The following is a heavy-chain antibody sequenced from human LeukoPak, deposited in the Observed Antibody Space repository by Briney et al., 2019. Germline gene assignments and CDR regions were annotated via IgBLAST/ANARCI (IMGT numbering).Heavy chain of an antibody. CDR1: RYTFHSYG. CDR3: ARGIDTSMVYLNWPGTYDS. V-gene: IGHV1-18*01. D-gene: IGHD5-18*01. Sequence: ASVKVSCKASRYTFHSYGITWVRQAPGQGLEWMGWINGYNGITNYAQKFQGRVTLTADTSTSTAYMELRSLRSDDTAVYYCARGIDTSMVYLNWPGTYDSWGQGTLVTVSS. CDR2: INGYNGIT. J-gene: IGHJ4*02.